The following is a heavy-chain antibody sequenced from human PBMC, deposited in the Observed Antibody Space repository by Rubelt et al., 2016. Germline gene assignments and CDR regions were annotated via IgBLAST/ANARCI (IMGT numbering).Heavy chain of an antibody. V-gene: IGHV3-48*01. J-gene: IGHJ3*02. CDR2: ISSSSSTI. D-gene: IGHD1-26*01. CDR1: GFTFSSYA. Sequence: GGGLVQPGGSLRLSCAASGFTFSSYAMSWVRQAPGKGLEWVSYISSSSSTIYYADSVKGRFTISRHNSKNTLYLQMNSLRAEDTAVYYCARGGWEIEKSAGDAFDIWGQGTMVTVSS. CDR3: ARGGWEIEKSAGDAFDI.